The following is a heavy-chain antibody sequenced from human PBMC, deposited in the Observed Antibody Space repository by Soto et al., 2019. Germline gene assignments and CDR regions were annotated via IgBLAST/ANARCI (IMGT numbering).Heavy chain of an antibody. CDR1: GFTFISYW. V-gene: IGHV3-7*01. CDR2: IKQDGSEK. D-gene: IGHD3-9*01. Sequence: PGGSLRLSCAASGFTFISYWMSWVRQAPGKGLEWVANIKQDGSEKYYVDSVKGRFTISRDNAKNSLYLQMNSLRAEDTAVYYCARDDVLRYFDWLAHYYYGMDVWGQGTTVTVSS. CDR3: ARDDVLRYFDWLAHYYYGMDV. J-gene: IGHJ6*02.